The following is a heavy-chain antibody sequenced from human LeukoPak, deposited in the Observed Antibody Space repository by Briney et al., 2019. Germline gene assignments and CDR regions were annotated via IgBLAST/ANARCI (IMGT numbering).Heavy chain of an antibody. J-gene: IGHJ4*02. V-gene: IGHV3-30*18. CDR2: ISYDGGNQ. CDR3: AKDGSSGWYTRTSFDY. Sequence: PGGSLRLSCAASGFTFSSYGMHWVRQAPGKGLEWVALISYDGGNQYFADSVKGRFTISRDNSKNTLYLQMNSLRPEDTAMYYCAKDGSSGWYTRTSFDYWGQGTLVTVSS. D-gene: IGHD6-19*01. CDR1: GFTFSSYG.